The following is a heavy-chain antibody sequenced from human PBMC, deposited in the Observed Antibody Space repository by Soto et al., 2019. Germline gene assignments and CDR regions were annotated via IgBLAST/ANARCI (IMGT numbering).Heavy chain of an antibody. CDR3: ARDPEYYYDSSGYY. V-gene: IGHV1-69*13. CDR2: IIPIFGTA. Sequence: ASVKVSCKASGGTFSSYAISWVRQAPGQGLEWMGGIIPIFGTANYAQKFQGRVTITADESTSTAYMELSSLRSEDTAVYYCARDPEYYYDSSGYYWGQGTLVTVSS. CDR1: GGTFSSYA. J-gene: IGHJ4*02. D-gene: IGHD3-22*01.